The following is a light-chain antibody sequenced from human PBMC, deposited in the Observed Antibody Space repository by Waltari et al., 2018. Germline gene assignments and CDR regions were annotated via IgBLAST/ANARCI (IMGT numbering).Light chain of an antibody. Sequence: ELTQSPDSLPVTLGERATINCKSSQSVLYRSNYKNYLAWFQQKPGQPPKLLIRWASTRESGVPDRFSDSGSNTDFTLTISSLQAEDVAVYYCQQYLTLPYSFGQGTKLEIK. CDR2: WAS. CDR1: QSVLYRSNYKNY. V-gene: IGKV4-1*01. J-gene: IGKJ2*03. CDR3: QQYLTLPYS.